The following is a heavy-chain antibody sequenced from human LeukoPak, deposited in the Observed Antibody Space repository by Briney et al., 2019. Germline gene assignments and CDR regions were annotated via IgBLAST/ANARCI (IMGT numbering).Heavy chain of an antibody. Sequence: SQTLSLTCAISGDSVSRHDLTWDWVRQSPSRGLEWLGRTFYRSKLYNDYAVSVKSRITVSPDTSKNQFSLHLNSVTPEDTAVYYCVRSYDWVFDYWGQGTRVTVSS. V-gene: IGHV6-1*01. J-gene: IGHJ4*02. D-gene: IGHD1-1*01. CDR1: GDSVSRHDLT. CDR2: TFYRSKLYN. CDR3: VRSYDWVFDY.